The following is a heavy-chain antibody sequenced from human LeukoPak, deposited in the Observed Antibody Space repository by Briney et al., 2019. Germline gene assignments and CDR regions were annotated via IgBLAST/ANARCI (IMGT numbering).Heavy chain of an antibody. Sequence: GGSPRLSCVASGFTFSSHHMNWVRQTPGKGLESVATIKPDGSEKYYVDSVKGRFTISRDNARSSLYLQMNSLRAEDTGVYFCARMSSYCDYWGQGTLVTVSS. CDR2: IKPDGSEK. CDR3: ARMSSYCDY. D-gene: IGHD2-2*01. CDR1: GFTFSSHH. V-gene: IGHV3-7*01. J-gene: IGHJ4*02.